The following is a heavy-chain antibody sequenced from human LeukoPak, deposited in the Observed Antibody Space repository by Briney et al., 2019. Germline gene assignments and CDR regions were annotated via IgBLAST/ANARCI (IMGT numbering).Heavy chain of an antibody. CDR1: GGTFSSYA. Sequence: ASVKVSCKASGGTFSSYAISWVRQAPGQGLEWMGGIIPIFGTANYAQKFQGRVMITTDESTSTAYMELSSLRSEDTAVYYCARDRGGSDILTGYYRGLNNYYYYMHAWGKGTTVTVSS. V-gene: IGHV1-69*05. J-gene: IGHJ6*03. D-gene: IGHD3-9*01. CDR3: ARDRGGSDILTGYYRGLNNYYYYMHA. CDR2: IIPIFGTA.